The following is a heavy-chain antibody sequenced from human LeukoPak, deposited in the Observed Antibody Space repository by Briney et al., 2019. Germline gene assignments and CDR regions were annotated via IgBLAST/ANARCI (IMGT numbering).Heavy chain of an antibody. CDR1: GGTFSRNT. V-gene: IGHV1-69*16. D-gene: IGHD3-10*02. CDR2: IIPIIGTP. J-gene: IGHJ5*02. Sequence: SVTVSCKASGGTFSRNTVSWLRQTPGHGLEWMGGIIPIIGTPNYAQKFQGRLTIATDESARTAYMNLNILRSDDTATYYCARGTYYSDRSSSYYSSFDTWGLGTLVIVSS. CDR3: ARGTYYSDRSSSYYSSFDT.